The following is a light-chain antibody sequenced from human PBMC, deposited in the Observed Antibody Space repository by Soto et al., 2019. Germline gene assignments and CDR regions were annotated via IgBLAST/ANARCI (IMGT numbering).Light chain of an antibody. CDR3: QNYSSYSGA. V-gene: IGKV1-5*03. J-gene: IGKJ1*01. CDR2: KAS. CDR1: QTISSW. Sequence: DIQMTQSPSTLSVSVGDRVTITCRASQTISSWLAWYQQKPGKAPKLLIYKASTLKSGVPSRFSGVGPGGEWSRTLCSLQPEDVATYYCQNYSSYSGAFGQGTKVDIK.